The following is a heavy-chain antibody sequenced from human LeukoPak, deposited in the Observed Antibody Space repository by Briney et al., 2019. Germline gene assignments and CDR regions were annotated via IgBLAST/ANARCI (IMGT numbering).Heavy chain of an antibody. J-gene: IGHJ4*02. CDR2: IYTSGST. D-gene: IGHD6-13*01. CDR1: GGSVSSGSYY. V-gene: IGHV4-61*02. CDR3: ARDSPQLTDY. Sequence: SETLSLTCTVSGGSVSSGSYYWSWIRQPAGKGLEWIGRIYTSGSTNYNPSLKSRVTISVDTSKNEFSLKLTSVTAADTAVYYCARDSPQLTDYWGQGTLVIVSS.